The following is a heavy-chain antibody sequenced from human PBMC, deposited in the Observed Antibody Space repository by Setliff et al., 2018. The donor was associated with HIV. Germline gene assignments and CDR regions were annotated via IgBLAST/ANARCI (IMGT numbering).Heavy chain of an antibody. Sequence: PGGSLRLSCAASGFIFSSYGMHWVRQAPGKGPEWVAVIWYDGSVTYSLDSVRGRFTFSRGNAKSSLFLQMNSLRAEDTAVFYCARDGVPGTAVAGTNLFWGQGVLVTVSS. D-gene: IGHD6-19*01. CDR2: IWYDGSVT. J-gene: IGHJ4*02. CDR1: GFIFSSYG. CDR3: ARDGVPGTAVAGTNLF. V-gene: IGHV3-33*01.